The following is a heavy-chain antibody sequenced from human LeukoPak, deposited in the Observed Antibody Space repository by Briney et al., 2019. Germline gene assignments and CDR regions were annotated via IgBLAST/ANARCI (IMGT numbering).Heavy chain of an antibody. V-gene: IGHV4-34*01. J-gene: IGHJ4*02. D-gene: IGHD2-21*02. CDR2: INHSGST. CDR1: GGSFSGYY. Sequence: SETLSLTCAVYGGSFSGYYWSWIRQPPGKGLEWIGEINHSGSTNYNPSLKSRVTISVDTSKNQFSLKLSSVTAADTAVYYCARRAVVTDSDYFDYWGQGTLVTVSS. CDR3: ARRAVVTDSDYFDY.